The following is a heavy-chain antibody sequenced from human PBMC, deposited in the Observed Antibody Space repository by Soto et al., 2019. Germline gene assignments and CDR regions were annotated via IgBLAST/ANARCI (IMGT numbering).Heavy chain of an antibody. CDR2: INAGNGNT. D-gene: IGHD5-12*01. V-gene: IGHV1-3*01. CDR3: ARMWMATMDCMDV. J-gene: IGHJ6*02. CDR1: GYTFTSYA. Sequence: ASVKVSCKASGYTFTSYAMHWVRQAPGQRLEWMGWINAGNGNTKYSQKFQGRVTITRDTSASTAYMELSSLRSEDTAVYYCARMWMATMDCMDVWGQVTTVTVSS.